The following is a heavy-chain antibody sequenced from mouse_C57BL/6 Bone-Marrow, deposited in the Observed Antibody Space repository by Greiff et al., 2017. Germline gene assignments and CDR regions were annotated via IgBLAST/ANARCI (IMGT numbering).Heavy chain of an antibody. CDR2: IYPGSGNT. J-gene: IGHJ2*01. D-gene: IGHD2-1*01. Sequence: QVQLKESGAELVRPGASVKLSCKASGYTFTDYYINWVKQRPGQGLEWIARIYPGSGNTYYNEKFKGKAPLTAEKSSSTAYMQLSSLTSEDSAVYFCAKSTHLYYFDYWGQGTTLTVSS. CDR3: AKSTHLYYFDY. V-gene: IGHV1-76*01. CDR1: GYTFTDYY.